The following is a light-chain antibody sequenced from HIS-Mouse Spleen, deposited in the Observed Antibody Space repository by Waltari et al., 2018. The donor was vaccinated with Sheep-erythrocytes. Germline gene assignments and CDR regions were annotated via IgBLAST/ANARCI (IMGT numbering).Light chain of an antibody. Sequence: DIQMTQSPSSLSASVGASVTITCQASQDISNYLNWYQQKPGKAPKLLIYDASNLETGVPSRFSGSGSGTDFTFTISSLQPEDIATYYCQQYDNLFTFGPGTKVDIK. V-gene: IGKV1-33*01. J-gene: IGKJ3*01. CDR1: QDISNY. CDR2: DAS. CDR3: QQYDNLFT.